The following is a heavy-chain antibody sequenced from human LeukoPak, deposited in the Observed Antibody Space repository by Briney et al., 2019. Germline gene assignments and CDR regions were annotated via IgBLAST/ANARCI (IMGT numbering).Heavy chain of an antibody. CDR2: INPSGTST. CDR3: ARHDLGGTSPFDY. D-gene: IGHD6-19*01. V-gene: IGHV1-46*01. CDR1: GYTFTNYY. J-gene: IGHJ4*02. Sequence: ASVKVSCKTSGYTFTNYYMHWVRQAPGQGLEWMGIINPSGTSTTYAQKFQGRVTVTRDTSTSTDFMELSSLRPEDTAVYYCARHDLGGTSPFDYWGQGTLVTVSS.